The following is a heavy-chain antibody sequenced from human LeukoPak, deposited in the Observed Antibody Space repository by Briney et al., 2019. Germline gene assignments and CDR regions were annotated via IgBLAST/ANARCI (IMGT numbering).Heavy chain of an antibody. J-gene: IGHJ4*02. CDR2: INPSGGST. CDR1: GGTFSSYA. V-gene: IGHV1-46*01. D-gene: IGHD1-26*01. CDR3: ARATWIVGYFDY. Sequence: GASVKVSCKASGGTFSSYAISWVRQAPGQGLEWMGIINPSGGSTSYAQKFQGRVTMTRDTSTSTVYMELSSLRSEDTAVYYCARATWIVGYFDYWGQGTLVTVSS.